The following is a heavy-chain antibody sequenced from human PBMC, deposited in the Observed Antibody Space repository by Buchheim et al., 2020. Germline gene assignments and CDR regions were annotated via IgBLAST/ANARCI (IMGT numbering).Heavy chain of an antibody. CDR1: GGSFSGYY. CDR3: ARVDYYDSSGYPKLDY. Sequence: QVQLQQWGAGLLKPSETLSLTCAVYGGSFSGYYWSWIRQPPGKGLEWIGEINHSGSTNYNPSLKSRVTISVDPSKNQFSLKLSSVTAADTAVYYCARVDYYDSSGYPKLDYWGQGTL. V-gene: IGHV4-34*01. CDR2: INHSGST. D-gene: IGHD3-22*01. J-gene: IGHJ4*02.